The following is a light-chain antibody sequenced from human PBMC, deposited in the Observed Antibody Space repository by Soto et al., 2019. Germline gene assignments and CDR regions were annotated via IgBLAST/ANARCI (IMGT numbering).Light chain of an antibody. CDR3: CSYAGSDTFV. Sequence: QSVLTQPPSVSGSPGQSVTISCTGTSSDVGYYNYVSWYQQHPGKAPKLMIYDVNKRPSGVPDRFSGSKSGNTASLNISGLQAEDEADYSCCSYAGSDTFVFGGGTKVTVL. J-gene: IGLJ2*01. V-gene: IGLV2-11*01. CDR1: SSDVGYYNY. CDR2: DVN.